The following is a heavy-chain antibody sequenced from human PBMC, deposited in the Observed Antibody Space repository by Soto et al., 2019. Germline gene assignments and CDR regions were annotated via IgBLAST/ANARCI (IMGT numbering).Heavy chain of an antibody. CDR1: GYTFTSYG. D-gene: IGHD2-2*01. CDR2: ISAYNGNT. J-gene: IGHJ4*02. V-gene: IGHV1-18*04. CDR3: AREGGDIVVVPAAGFFDY. Sequence: GASVKVSCKASGYTFTSYGISWVRQAPGQGLEWMGWISAYNGNTNYAQKLRGRVTMTTDTSTSTAYMELRSLRSDDTAVYYCAREGGDIVVVPAAGFFDYWGQGTLVTVSS.